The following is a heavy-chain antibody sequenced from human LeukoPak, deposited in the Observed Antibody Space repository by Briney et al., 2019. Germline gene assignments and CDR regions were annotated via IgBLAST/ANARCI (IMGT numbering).Heavy chain of an antibody. CDR2: IKHDGSQR. CDR3: VRDGMGVIKAFDI. Sequence: GGSLRLSCVASGFSLGTYWMSWVRRPPGKGVEWVTNIKHDGSQRYYVDSVKGRFTISRDNAKNSLYLQMNSLRAEDTAVYYCVRDGMGVIKAFDIWGQGTMVTVSS. D-gene: IGHD3-10*01. V-gene: IGHV3-7*05. CDR1: GFSLGTYW. J-gene: IGHJ3*02.